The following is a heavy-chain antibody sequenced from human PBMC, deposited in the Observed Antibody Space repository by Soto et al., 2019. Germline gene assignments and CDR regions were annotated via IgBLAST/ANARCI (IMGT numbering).Heavy chain of an antibody. CDR3: ARGNWHYVGGWFDP. CDR2: IYYSGST. Sequence: QVQLQESGPGLVKPSETLSLTCTVSGGSISSYYWSWIRQPPGKGLEWIGYIYYSGSTNYNPSLKSRVTISVDTSKNQFSLKLSSVTAADTAVYYCARGNWHYVGGWFDPWGQGTLVTVSS. CDR1: GGSISSYY. D-gene: IGHD1-7*01. V-gene: IGHV4-59*01. J-gene: IGHJ5*02.